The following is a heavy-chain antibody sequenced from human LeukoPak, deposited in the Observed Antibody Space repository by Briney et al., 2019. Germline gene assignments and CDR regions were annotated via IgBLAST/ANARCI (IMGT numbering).Heavy chain of an antibody. CDR1: GGSFSGYY. CDR2: INHSGST. V-gene: IGHV4-34*01. Sequence: PSETLSLTCAVYGGSFSGYYWSWIRQPPGKGLEWIGEINHSGSTNYNPSLKSRVTISVDTSKSQFSLKLSSVTAADTAVYYCARQYDSSGYYYFDYWGQGTLVTVSS. CDR3: ARQYDSSGYYYFDY. J-gene: IGHJ4*02. D-gene: IGHD3-22*01.